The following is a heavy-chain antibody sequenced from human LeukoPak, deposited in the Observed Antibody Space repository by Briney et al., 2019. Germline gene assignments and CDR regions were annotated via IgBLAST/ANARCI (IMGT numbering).Heavy chain of an antibody. CDR3: AKDQLASNFYFDY. CDR1: GFTFSSYG. D-gene: IGHD1-1*01. V-gene: IGHV3-30*18. CDR2: MSCDGSNK. J-gene: IGHJ4*02. Sequence: GGSLRLSCAASGFTFSSYGMHWVRQAPGKGLEWVAVMSCDGSNKYYVDSVKGRFTISRDNSKNTLYLQMNSLRAEDTAVYYCAKDQLASNFYFDYWGQGTLVTVSS.